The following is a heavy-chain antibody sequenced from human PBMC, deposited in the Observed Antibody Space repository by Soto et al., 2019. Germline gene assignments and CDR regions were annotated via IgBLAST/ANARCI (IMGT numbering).Heavy chain of an antibody. CDR2: ISAYNGNT. CDR3: SRPSYDILTGPLFDY. CDR1: GYTFTSYG. D-gene: IGHD3-9*01. Sequence: QVQLVQSGAEVKKPGASVKVSCKASGYTFTSYGISWVRQAPGQGLEWMGWISAYNGNTNYAQKLQGRVTMTTDTATSTAYMELRSLRSDDTAVYYCSRPSYDILTGPLFDYWGQGTLVTVSS. J-gene: IGHJ4*02. V-gene: IGHV1-18*01.